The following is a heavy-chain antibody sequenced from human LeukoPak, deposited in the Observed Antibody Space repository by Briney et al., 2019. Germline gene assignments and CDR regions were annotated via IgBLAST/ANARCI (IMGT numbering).Heavy chain of an antibody. V-gene: IGHV3-48*04. CDR1: GFTFSSYS. CDR3: ASVYGSGSYSDY. CDR2: IGGSGTTI. D-gene: IGHD3-10*01. Sequence: PGGSLRLSCAASGFTFSSYSMNWVRQAPGKGLEWVSHIGGSGTTIYYADSVKGRFTISRDNAKNSLYLQMNSLRAEDTAVYYCASVYGSGSYSDYWGQGTLVTVSS. J-gene: IGHJ4*02.